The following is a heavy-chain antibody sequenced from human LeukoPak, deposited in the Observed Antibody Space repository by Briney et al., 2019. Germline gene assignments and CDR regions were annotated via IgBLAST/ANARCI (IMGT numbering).Heavy chain of an antibody. D-gene: IGHD3-16*01. CDR2: ISGSGGST. CDR3: AKDQGGAFDI. J-gene: IGHJ3*02. CDR1: GFTFSSYA. V-gene: IGHV3-23*01. Sequence: GASLRLSCAASGFTFSSYAMSRVRQAPGKGLEWVSAISGSGGSTYYADSVKGRFTISRDNSKNTLYLQMNSLRAEDTAVYYCAKDQGGAFDIWGQGTMVTVSS.